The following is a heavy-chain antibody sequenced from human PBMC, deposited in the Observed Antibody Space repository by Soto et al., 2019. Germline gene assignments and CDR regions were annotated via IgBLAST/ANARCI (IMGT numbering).Heavy chain of an antibody. D-gene: IGHD4-17*01. CDR1: GGSISSSSYY. Sequence: ASETLSLTCTVSGGSISSSSYYWGWIRQPPGKGLEWIGSIYYSGSTYYNPSLKSRVTISVDTSKNQFSLKLSSVTAADTAVYYCARHDVHGNPDYWGQGTLVTVSS. CDR3: ARHDVHGNPDY. V-gene: IGHV4-39*01. J-gene: IGHJ4*02. CDR2: IYYSGST.